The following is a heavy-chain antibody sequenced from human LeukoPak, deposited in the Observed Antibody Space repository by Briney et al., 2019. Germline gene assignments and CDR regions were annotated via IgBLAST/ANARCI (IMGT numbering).Heavy chain of an antibody. CDR3: ARQREMWGDFDY. D-gene: IGHD3-16*01. CDR1: GYTFTNYY. Sequence: ASVKVSCKASGYTFTNYYVHWVRQAPGQGLEWMGWISAYNGNTNYAQKLQGRVTMTTDTSTSTAYMELRSLRSDDTAVYYCARQREMWGDFDYWGQGTLVTVSS. V-gene: IGHV1-18*04. J-gene: IGHJ4*02. CDR2: ISAYNGNT.